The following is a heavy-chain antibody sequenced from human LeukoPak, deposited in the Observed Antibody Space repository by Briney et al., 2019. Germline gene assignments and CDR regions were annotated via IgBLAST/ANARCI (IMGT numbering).Heavy chain of an antibody. J-gene: IGHJ4*02. Sequence: PGGSLRLSCAASRFSFSTYPMGWVRQAPGKGLEWVSGISASGDVTFHADPVKGRFTISRDNSKNTLYLQMNSLRAEDTAVYYCARALDGSDYWGQGTLVTVSS. CDR2: ISASGDVT. CDR1: RFSFSTYP. V-gene: IGHV3-23*01. CDR3: ARALDGSDY. D-gene: IGHD5-24*01.